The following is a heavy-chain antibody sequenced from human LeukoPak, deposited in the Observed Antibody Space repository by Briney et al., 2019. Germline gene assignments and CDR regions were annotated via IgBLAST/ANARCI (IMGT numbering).Heavy chain of an antibody. J-gene: IGHJ6*02. V-gene: IGHV3-30*18. CDR2: ISYDGSNK. D-gene: IGHD1-26*01. Sequence: GGSLRLSCAASGFTFSSYGMHWVRQAPGKGLEWVAVISYDGSNKYYADSVKGRFTISRDNSKNTLYLQMNSLRAEDTAVYYCAKDRSSGSYLRYYYYYGMDVWGQGTMVTVSS. CDR3: AKDRSSGSYLRYYYYYGMDV. CDR1: GFTFSSYG.